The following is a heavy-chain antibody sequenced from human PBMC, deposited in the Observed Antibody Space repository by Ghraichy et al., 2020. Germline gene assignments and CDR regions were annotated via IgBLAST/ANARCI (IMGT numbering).Heavy chain of an antibody. CDR1: GFTFSSYV. V-gene: IGHV3-23*01. J-gene: IGHJ4*02. CDR2: ISGSGVTT. Sequence: GGSLRLSCAASGFTFSSYVMSWVRQAPGKGLEWVSAISGSGVTTYYADSVKGRFTISRDKSKSTLYLQMSSLRAEDTAVYYCATRSPYCSSTSCYATLDYWGQGTLVTVSS. CDR3: ATRSPYCSSTSCYATLDY. D-gene: IGHD2-2*01.